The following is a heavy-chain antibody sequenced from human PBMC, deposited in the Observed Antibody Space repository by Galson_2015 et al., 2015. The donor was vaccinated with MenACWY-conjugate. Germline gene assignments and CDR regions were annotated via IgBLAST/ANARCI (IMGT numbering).Heavy chain of an antibody. CDR2: ISAYNGNT. Sequence: SVKVSCKASGYMFTTYYIHWVRQAPGQGLEWMGWISAYNGNTNYAQKLQGRVTMTTDTSTSTAYMELRSLRSDDTAVYYCAREGTVVTASYYYYGMDVWGQGTTVTVSS. CDR3: AREGTVVTASYYYYGMDV. J-gene: IGHJ6*02. D-gene: IGHD2-21*02. V-gene: IGHV1-18*04. CDR1: GYMFTTYY.